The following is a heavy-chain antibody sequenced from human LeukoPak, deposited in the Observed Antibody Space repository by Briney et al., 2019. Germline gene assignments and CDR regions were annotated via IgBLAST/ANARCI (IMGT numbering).Heavy chain of an antibody. D-gene: IGHD6-13*01. Sequence: SVKVSCKASVGTFSSYAISWVRQAPGQGLEWMGRIITIFGTANYAQKFQGRVTITTDESTSTAYMELSSLRSEDTAVYYCARDGPYSSSWYVSTSTYYFDYWGQGTLVTASS. V-gene: IGHV1-69*05. CDR2: IITIFGTA. CDR3: ARDGPYSSSWYVSTSTYYFDY. CDR1: VGTFSSYA. J-gene: IGHJ4*02.